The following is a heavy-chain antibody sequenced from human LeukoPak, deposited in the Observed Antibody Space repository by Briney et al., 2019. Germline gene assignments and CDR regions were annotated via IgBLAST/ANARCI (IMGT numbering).Heavy chain of an antibody. D-gene: IGHD3-10*01. CDR1: GGSMSSSNYY. CDR3: ARNVSMVRGVTRLNWFDP. Sequence: SETLSLTCTVAGGSMSSSNYYWGWIRKPPGEGLEWIGSIYYSGRTNYNPSLKSRVTISVDTSKKQFFLKLSSVTAADTAVYYCARNVSMVRGVTRLNWFDPWGQGTLVTVSS. CDR2: IYYSGRT. J-gene: IGHJ5*02. V-gene: IGHV4-39*01.